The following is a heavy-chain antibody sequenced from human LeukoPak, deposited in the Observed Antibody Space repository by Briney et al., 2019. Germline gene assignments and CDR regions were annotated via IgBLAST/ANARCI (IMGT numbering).Heavy chain of an antibody. CDR2: VYTSGGT. J-gene: IGHJ4*01. V-gene: IGHV4-4*07. D-gene: IGHD6-19*01. Sequence: SETLDLTCSVSGGSLRTYYWSWIRQPAGKGLEWIGRVYTSGGTDYNPSLKSRVTMSVETSRNQFSLTLSSVTAADPAVYYCAXXXSGWPXXXXXXXXXALVTVSS. CDR3: AXXXSGWPXXXXX. CDR1: GGSLRTYY.